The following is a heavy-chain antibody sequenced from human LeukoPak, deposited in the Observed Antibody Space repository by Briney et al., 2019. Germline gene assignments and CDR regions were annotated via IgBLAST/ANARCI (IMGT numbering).Heavy chain of an antibody. J-gene: IGHJ4*02. Sequence: SQTLSLTYAISGDSVSSNSAAWNWIRQSPSRGLEWLGRTYYRSKWSSDYAVSVKNRITINPDTSKNQFSLHLNSVTPEDTAVYYCARDLWSGSYYYFDYWGQGTLVTVSS. CDR3: ARDLWSGSYYYFDY. CDR1: GDSVSSNSAA. CDR2: TYYRSKWSS. V-gene: IGHV6-1*01. D-gene: IGHD1-26*01.